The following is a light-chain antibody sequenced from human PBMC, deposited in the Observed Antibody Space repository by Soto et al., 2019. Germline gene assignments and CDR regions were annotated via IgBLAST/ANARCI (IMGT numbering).Light chain of an antibody. CDR2: GAS. CDR1: QSVGRDY. Sequence: EIVLTQSPATLSLSPGERATLSCGASQSVGRDYLAWYQQKPGLAPRLLIHGASIRATGIPDRFSGSGSGTDFTLIINRLEPEDFAVYICQQYASSPLTFGGGTEVEIK. J-gene: IGKJ4*01. V-gene: IGKV3D-20*01. CDR3: QQYASSPLT.